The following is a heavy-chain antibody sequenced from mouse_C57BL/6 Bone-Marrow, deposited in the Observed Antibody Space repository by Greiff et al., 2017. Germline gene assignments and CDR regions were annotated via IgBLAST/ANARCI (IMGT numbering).Heavy chain of an antibody. J-gene: IGHJ2*01. CDR2: IYPRSGNT. CDR1: GYTFTSYG. V-gene: IGHV1-81*01. Sequence: VKLMESGAELARPGASVKLSCKASGYTFTSYGISWVKQRTGQGLEWIGEIYPRSGNTYYNEKFKGKATLTADKSSSTAYMELRSLTSEDSAVYFCARRVDYWGQGTTLTVSS. CDR3: ARRVDY.